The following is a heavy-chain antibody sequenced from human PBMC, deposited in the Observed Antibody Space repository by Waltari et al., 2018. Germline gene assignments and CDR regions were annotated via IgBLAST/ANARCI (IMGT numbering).Heavy chain of an antibody. D-gene: IGHD2-21*02. J-gene: IGHJ2*01. CDR1: GFTFGDYA. CDR2: IRSKAYGGKT. V-gene: IGHV3-49*03. CDR3: TKGGDYPAEEWDWYFDL. Sequence: EVQLVESGGGLVQPGRSLRLSCTASGFTFGDYAMSWFRQAPGKGLEWVGFIRSKAYGGKTEYAASVKGRFTISRDDSKSIAYLQMNSLKTEDTAVYYCTKGGDYPAEEWDWYFDLWGRGTLVTVSS.